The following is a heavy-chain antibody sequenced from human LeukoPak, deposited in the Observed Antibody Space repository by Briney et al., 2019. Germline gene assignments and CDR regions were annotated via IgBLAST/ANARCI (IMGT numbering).Heavy chain of an antibody. D-gene: IGHD3-9*01. CDR1: GYTFTSYG. V-gene: IGHV1-18*01. CDR3: ARPQASILTGYSFDY. CDR2: ISAYNGNT. Sequence: ASVKVSCKASGYTFTSYGISWVRQAPGQGLEWMGWISAYNGNTNYAQKLQGRVTMTTDTSTSTAYMELRGLRSDDTAVYYCARPQASILTGYSFDYWGQGTLVTVSS. J-gene: IGHJ4*02.